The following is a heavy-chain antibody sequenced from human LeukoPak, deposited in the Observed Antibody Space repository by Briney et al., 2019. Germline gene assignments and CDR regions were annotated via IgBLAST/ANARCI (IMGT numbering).Heavy chain of an antibody. J-gene: IGHJ3*02. CDR3: ARGDPDISFAVAGEAFDI. Sequence: PGGSLRLSCAASGFTFSSYSMNWVRQAPGEGLEWVSSISSSSSYIYYADAVKGGLTISRENTKKRLYMQMNSLRAEDTAVYYCARGDPDISFAVAGEAFDIWGQGTMVTVSS. CDR1: GFTFSSYS. CDR2: ISSSSSYI. V-gene: IGHV3-21*01. D-gene: IGHD6-19*01.